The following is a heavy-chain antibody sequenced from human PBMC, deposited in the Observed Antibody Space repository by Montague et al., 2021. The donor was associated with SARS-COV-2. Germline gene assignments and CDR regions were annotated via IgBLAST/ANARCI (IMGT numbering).Heavy chain of an antibody. Sequence: CAISGDSVSSSSAAWNWIRQSPSRGLEWLGRTYYRSKWYNDYAVSVKSRITINPDTSKNQFSLQLNSVTPEDTAVYYCARGGWGAPGTGRLFDYWGQGTLVTVSS. J-gene: IGHJ4*02. CDR1: GDSVSSSSAA. D-gene: IGHD3-10*01. CDR2: TYYRSKWYN. CDR3: ARGGWGAPGTGRLFDY. V-gene: IGHV6-1*01.